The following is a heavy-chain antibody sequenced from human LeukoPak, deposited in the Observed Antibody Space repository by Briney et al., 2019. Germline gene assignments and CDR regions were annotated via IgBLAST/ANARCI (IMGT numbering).Heavy chain of an antibody. J-gene: IGHJ4*02. CDR3: AKKYGSGWLDY. V-gene: IGHV3-21*01. D-gene: IGHD6-19*01. Sequence: GGSLRLSCAASGFTFSSYSMNWVRQAPGKGLEWVSSISSGGSYIYYADSVKGRFTISRDNAKNSLYLQMNSLRADDTAVYYCAKKYGSGWLDYWGQGTLVTVSS. CDR2: ISSGGSYI. CDR1: GFTFSSYS.